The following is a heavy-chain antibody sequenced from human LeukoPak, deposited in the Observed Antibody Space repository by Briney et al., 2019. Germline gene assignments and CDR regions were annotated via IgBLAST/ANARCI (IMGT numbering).Heavy chain of an antibody. CDR1: GYTFTSYG. Sequence: ASVKVSCKASGYTFTSYGISWVRQAPGQGLEWMGWISAYNGNAHYVQKLQGRVTMTTDTSRSTAYMELRSLRSDDTAVYYCARVVVGAASDAFDIWGQGTMVTVSS. CDR2: ISAYNGNA. D-gene: IGHD1-26*01. CDR3: ARVVVGAASDAFDI. J-gene: IGHJ3*02. V-gene: IGHV1-18*01.